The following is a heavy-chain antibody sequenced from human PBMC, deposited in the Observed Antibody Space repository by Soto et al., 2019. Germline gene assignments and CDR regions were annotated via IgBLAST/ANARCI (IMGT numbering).Heavy chain of an antibody. D-gene: IGHD3-10*01. V-gene: IGHV4-59*01. CDR1: GGSISSYY. Sequence: QVQLQESGPGLVKPSETLSLTCTVSGGSISSYYWSWIRQPPGKGLEWIGYIHYSGSTNYNPSLKSRVTISVDTSKNQFSLKLSSVTAADTAVYYCARAGYYYGSGIDYWGQGTLVTVSS. CDR3: ARAGYYYGSGIDY. CDR2: IHYSGST. J-gene: IGHJ4*02.